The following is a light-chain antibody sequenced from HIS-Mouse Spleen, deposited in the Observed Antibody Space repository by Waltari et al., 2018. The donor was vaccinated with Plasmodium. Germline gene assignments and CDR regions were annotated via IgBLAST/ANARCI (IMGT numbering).Light chain of an antibody. Sequence: DIQMTQSPSTLSASVGDRVTITCRDSQSISSWLAWYQQKPGKAPTLLIYKAYSLESGVPSRFSGSGSGTEFTLTISSLQPDDFATYYCQQYNSYWTFGQGTKVEIK. V-gene: IGKV1-5*03. CDR1: QSISSW. CDR3: QQYNSYWT. CDR2: KAY. J-gene: IGKJ1*01.